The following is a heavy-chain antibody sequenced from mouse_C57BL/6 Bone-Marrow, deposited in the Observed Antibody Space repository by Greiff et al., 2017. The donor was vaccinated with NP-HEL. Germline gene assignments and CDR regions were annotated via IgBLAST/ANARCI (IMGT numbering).Heavy chain of an antibody. Sequence: EVQRVESEGGLVQPGSSMKLSCTTSGFTFSDYYMAWVRQVPEKGLDWVANINYDGSSTYYLDSLKRRFIISRDNAKNILYLQMSSLKSEDTATYYCAREGGLRRRTYAMDYWGQGTSVTVSS. CDR3: AREGGLRRRTYAMDY. CDR1: GFTFSDYY. CDR2: INYDGSST. J-gene: IGHJ4*01. V-gene: IGHV5-16*01. D-gene: IGHD2-4*01.